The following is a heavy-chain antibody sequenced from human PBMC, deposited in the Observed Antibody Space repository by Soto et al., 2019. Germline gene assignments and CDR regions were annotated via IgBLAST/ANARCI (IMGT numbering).Heavy chain of an antibody. Sequence: GGSLRLSCAASGFIFNNYAINWVRQVPGKGLEWVSGISGRGGNTFYADSMKGRFTISRDNSKNTVYLQMTNLRVEDTAIYYCAKPCHSGDQAGSFDSSGQGILLTRS. D-gene: IGHD2-21*02. V-gene: IGHV3-23*01. CDR2: ISGRGGNT. J-gene: IGHJ4*02. CDR1: GFIFNNYA. CDR3: AKPCHSGDQAGSFDS.